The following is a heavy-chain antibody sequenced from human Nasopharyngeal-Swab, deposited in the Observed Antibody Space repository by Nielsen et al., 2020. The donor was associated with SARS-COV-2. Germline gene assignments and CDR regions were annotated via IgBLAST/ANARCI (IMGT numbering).Heavy chain of an antibody. CDR2: IYYSGST. V-gene: IGHV4-59*08. Sequence: GSLRLSCTVSGGSISRYYWSWVRQPPGKGLEWIGYIYYSGSTSYNSSHKSRVTMSVDTSENQFFLKLSSVNAADMAVYYWAKNIGWGSYRHDAFDIWGQGTVVTVSS. CDR3: AKNIGWGSYRHDAFDI. CDR1: GGSISRYY. J-gene: IGHJ3*02. D-gene: IGHD3-16*02.